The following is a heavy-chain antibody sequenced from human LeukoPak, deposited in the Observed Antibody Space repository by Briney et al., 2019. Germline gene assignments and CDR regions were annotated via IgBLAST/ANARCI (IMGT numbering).Heavy chain of an antibody. V-gene: IGHV4-34*01. Sequence: PSETLSLTCAVYGGSFSGYYWSWIRQPPGKGLEWIGEINHSGSTNYNPSLKSRVTISVDTSKNQFSLKLSSVTAADTAVYYCARLPDFDWTNFDYWGQGTLVTVSS. CDR2: INHSGST. CDR1: GGSFSGYY. CDR3: ARLPDFDWTNFDY. J-gene: IGHJ4*02. D-gene: IGHD3-9*01.